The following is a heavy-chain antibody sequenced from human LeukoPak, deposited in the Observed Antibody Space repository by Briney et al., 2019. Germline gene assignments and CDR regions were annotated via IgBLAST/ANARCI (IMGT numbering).Heavy chain of an antibody. CDR3: AKDRQAYQLLGIFDY. CDR1: GFTFSGSA. V-gene: IGHV3-30*02. D-gene: IGHD2-2*01. J-gene: IGHJ4*02. CDR2: IRYDGSNK. Sequence: GGSLRLSCAASGFTFSGSAMHRVRQAPGKGLEWVAFIRYDGSNKYYADSVKGRFTISRDNSKNTLYLQMNSLRAEDTAVYYCAKDRQAYQLLGIFDYWGQGTLVTVSS.